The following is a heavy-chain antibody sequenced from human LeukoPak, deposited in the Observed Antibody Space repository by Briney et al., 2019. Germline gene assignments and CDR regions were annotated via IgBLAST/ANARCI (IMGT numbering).Heavy chain of an antibody. J-gene: IGHJ4*02. CDR3: AKDGHHMVRGVIIMPTRYNFDY. CDR2: ISGSGGST. D-gene: IGHD3-10*01. Sequence: GGSLRLSCAASGFTFSSYGMSWVRQAPGKGLEWVSAISGSGGSTYYADSVKGRFTISRDNSKNTLYLQMNSLRAEDTAVYYCAKDGHHMVRGVIIMPTRYNFDYWGQGTLVTVSS. V-gene: IGHV3-23*01. CDR1: GFTFSSYG.